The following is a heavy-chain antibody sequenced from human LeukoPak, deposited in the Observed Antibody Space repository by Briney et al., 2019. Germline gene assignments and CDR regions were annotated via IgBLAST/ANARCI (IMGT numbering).Heavy chain of an antibody. V-gene: IGHV4-38-2*02. Sequence: SETLSLTCTVSGYSFSSGYYWGWIRQPPGKGLEWIGNIYHSGSTYYNPSLKSRVTISVDTSKNQFSLKLSSVTAADTAVYYCARKPHGLDYWGQGTLVTVSS. CDR3: ARKPHGLDY. J-gene: IGHJ4*02. CDR2: IYHSGST. CDR1: GYSFSSGYY.